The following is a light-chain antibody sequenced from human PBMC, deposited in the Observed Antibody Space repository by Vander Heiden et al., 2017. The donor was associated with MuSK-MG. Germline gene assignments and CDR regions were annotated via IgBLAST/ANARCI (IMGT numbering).Light chain of an antibody. CDR2: GAS. J-gene: IGKJ4*01. CDR3: QQHKNWPPLT. Sequence: EIVMTQSPATLSVSPGERATLSCRASQSVSSNLAWYQQKPGQAPRLLIYGASTRDTGIPARFSGSGYETDFTLTISSRQSEDFAVYYCQQHKNWPPLTFGGGTKVEIK. CDR1: QSVSSN. V-gene: IGKV3-15*01.